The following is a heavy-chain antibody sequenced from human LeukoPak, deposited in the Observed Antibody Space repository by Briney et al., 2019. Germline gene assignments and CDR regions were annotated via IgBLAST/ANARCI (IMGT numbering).Heavy chain of an antibody. CDR1: GFTFSSYE. J-gene: IGHJ6*03. Sequence: GGSLRLSCAASGFTFSSYEMNWVRQAPGKGLEWVSYISSSGSTIYYADSVKGRFTISRDNAKNSLYLQMNSLRAEDTAVYYCARFRFYGSGSAEDNYYYYMDVWGKGTTVTISS. D-gene: IGHD3-10*01. V-gene: IGHV3-48*03. CDR2: ISSSGSTI. CDR3: ARFRFYGSGSAEDNYYYYMDV.